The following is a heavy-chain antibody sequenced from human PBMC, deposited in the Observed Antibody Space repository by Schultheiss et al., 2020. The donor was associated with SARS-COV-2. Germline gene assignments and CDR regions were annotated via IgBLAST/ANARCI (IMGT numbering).Heavy chain of an antibody. J-gene: IGHJ3*02. CDR1: GYTFTSYG. V-gene: IGHV1-18*01. D-gene: IGHD3-16*01. CDR3: ARDGGINPNAFDI. Sequence: GESLKISCKASGYTFTSYGISWVRQAPGQGLEWMGWISAYSGNTDYALKLQGRVTMTSEISTSTAYMELRSLRSDDTAVYYCARDGGINPNAFDIWGQGTMVTVSS. CDR2: ISAYSGNT.